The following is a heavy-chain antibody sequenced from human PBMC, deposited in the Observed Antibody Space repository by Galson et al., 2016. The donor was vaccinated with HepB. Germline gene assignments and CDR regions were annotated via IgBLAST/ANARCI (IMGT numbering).Heavy chain of an antibody. V-gene: IGHV3-30*18. CDR3: AKPRIQGDTYFDY. CDR2: VSHDGSTT. Sequence: SLRLSCAASGFTFTNYAIHWVRQPPGKGLEWVAVVSHDGSTTHYGDFVKGRFTVSRDNAKDTVFLQMNSLRAEDTAVYFCAKPRIQGDTYFDYWGQGTPVTVSS. CDR1: GFTFTNYA. D-gene: IGHD1-26*01. J-gene: IGHJ4*02.